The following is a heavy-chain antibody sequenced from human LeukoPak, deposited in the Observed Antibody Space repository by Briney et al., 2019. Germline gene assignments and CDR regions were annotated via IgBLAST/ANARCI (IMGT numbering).Heavy chain of an antibody. CDR3: ARDEILVGVFDY. D-gene: IGHD2-8*02. CDR2: INPNSGGT. CDR1: GYTFTGYY. Sequence: ASVKVSCKASGYTFTGYYIHWVRQAPGQGLEWMGWINPNSGGTHYAQKFQGRVTMTRDTSISTAYIELSRLRSDDTAVYYCARDEILVGVFDYWGQGTLVTVSS. J-gene: IGHJ4*02. V-gene: IGHV1-2*02.